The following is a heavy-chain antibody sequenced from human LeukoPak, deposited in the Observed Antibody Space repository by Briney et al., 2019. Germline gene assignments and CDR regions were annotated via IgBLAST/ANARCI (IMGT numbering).Heavy chain of an antibody. CDR1: GGSISSGSYY. Sequence: PSETLSLTCTVSGGSISSGSYYWSWIRQPAGKGLEWIGRIYTSGSTNYNPSLKSRVTISVDTSKNQFSLKLSSVTAADTAVYYCARGEIAAAGIYYYYYMDVWGKGTTVTISS. CDR2: IYTSGST. CDR3: ARGEIAAAGIYYYYYMDV. V-gene: IGHV4-61*02. D-gene: IGHD6-13*01. J-gene: IGHJ6*03.